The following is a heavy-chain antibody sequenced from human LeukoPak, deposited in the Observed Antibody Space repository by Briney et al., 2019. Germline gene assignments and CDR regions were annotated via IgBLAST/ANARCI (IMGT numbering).Heavy chain of an antibody. CDR2: ISGSGGST. CDR1: GFTFSSYV. J-gene: IGHJ4*02. V-gene: IGHV3-23*01. D-gene: IGHD5-18*01. CDR3: AKDRDRGYSYGSPLDY. Sequence: GGSLRLSCAASGFTFSSYVMSWVRQAPGKGLEWVSAISGSGGSTYYADSVKGRFTISRDNSKNTLYLQMNSLRAEDTAVYYCAKDRDRGYSYGSPLDYWGQGTLVTVSS.